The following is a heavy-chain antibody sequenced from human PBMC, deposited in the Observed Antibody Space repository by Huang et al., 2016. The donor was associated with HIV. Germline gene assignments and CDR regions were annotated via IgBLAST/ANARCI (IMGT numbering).Heavy chain of an antibody. CDR2: INERGSA. CDR3: ARAYYYYDSSGYLHYFDY. V-gene: IGHV4-34*01. J-gene: IGHJ4*02. CDR1: GGSFSGYY. D-gene: IGHD3-22*01. Sequence: QVQLQQWGAGLLKPSETLSLTCAVYGGSFSGYYWSSIRQPPGKGLEGTGEINERGSANYHPSLKRRVTISGDTSKTQFSLKLSAVTVADTAVYYCARAYYYYDSSGYLHYFDYWGQGTLVTVSS.